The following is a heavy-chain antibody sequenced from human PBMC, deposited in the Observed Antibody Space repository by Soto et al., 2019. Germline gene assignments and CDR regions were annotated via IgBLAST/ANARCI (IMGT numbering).Heavy chain of an antibody. CDR3: ARGATIFGVVILAAFDY. J-gene: IGHJ4*02. D-gene: IGHD3-3*01. CDR1: GYTFTSYD. V-gene: IGHV1-8*01. Sequence: ASVKVSCKASGYTFTSYDINWVRQATGQGLEWMGWMNPNSGNTGYAQKFQGWVTMTRDTSISTAYMELSRLRSDDTAVYYCARGATIFGVVILAAFDYWGQGTLVTVSS. CDR2: MNPNSGNT.